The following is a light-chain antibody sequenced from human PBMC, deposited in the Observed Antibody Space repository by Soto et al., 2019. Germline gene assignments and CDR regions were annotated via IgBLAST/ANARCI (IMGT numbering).Light chain of an antibody. CDR3: AAWDDSLRGV. CDR2: RNN. Sequence: QSVLTQPPSASGTPGQRVTISCSGSSSNIGSNYVYWYQQLPGTAPKLLIYRNNHRPSGVPDRFSGSKSGTSASLAISGLRSEDEGDYYWAAWDDSLRGVFGTGTKVTVL. CDR1: SSNIGSNY. V-gene: IGLV1-47*01. J-gene: IGLJ1*01.